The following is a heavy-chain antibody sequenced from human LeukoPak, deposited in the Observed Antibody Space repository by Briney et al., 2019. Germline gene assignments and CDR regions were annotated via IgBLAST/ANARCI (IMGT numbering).Heavy chain of an antibody. CDR2: TYYRSKWYN. Sequence: SQTLSLTCAISGDSVSSNSAARNWIGQSPSRGLEWLGRTYYRSKWYNDYALSMKSRITINPDTSKNQFSLQLNSVTPEDTAVYYCARGDCSGGSCYVGYWGQGTLVTVSS. CDR1: GDSVSSNSAA. D-gene: IGHD2-15*01. V-gene: IGHV6-1*01. CDR3: ARGDCSGGSCYVGY. J-gene: IGHJ4*02.